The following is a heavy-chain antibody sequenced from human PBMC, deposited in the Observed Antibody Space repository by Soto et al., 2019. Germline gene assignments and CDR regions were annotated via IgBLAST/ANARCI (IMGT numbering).Heavy chain of an antibody. D-gene: IGHD3-10*01. V-gene: IGHV3-30*03. J-gene: IGHJ6*02. CDR3: ARGNYGSGSYYRLNYYYYGMDV. CDR2: ISYDGDNE. CDR1: GFTFSNYG. Sequence: GGSLRLSCAASGFTFSNYGMHWVRQAPGKGLEWVAIISYDGDNEYYADSVRGRFTISRENAKNSLYLQMNSLRAGDTAVYYCARGNYGSGSYYRLNYYYYGMDVWGQGTTVTVSS.